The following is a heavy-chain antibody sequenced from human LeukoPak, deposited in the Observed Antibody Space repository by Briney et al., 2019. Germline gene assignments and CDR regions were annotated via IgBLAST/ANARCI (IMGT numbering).Heavy chain of an antibody. Sequence: ASVKVSCKASSYTFTSYGISWVRQAPGQGLEWMGWISAYNGNTNYAQKLQGRVTMTTDTSTSTAYMELRSLRSDDTAVYYCARGGYDFWSGYYTGNWFDPWGQGTLVTVSS. CDR2: ISAYNGNT. J-gene: IGHJ5*02. V-gene: IGHV1-18*01. CDR1: SYTFTSYG. D-gene: IGHD3-3*01. CDR3: ARGGYDFWSGYYTGNWFDP.